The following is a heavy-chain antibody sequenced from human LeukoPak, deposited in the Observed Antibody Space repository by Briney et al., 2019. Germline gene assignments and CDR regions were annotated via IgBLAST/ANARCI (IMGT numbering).Heavy chain of an antibody. D-gene: IGHD3-22*01. V-gene: IGHV3-23*01. CDR1: EFPFSSYS. Sequence: PGGSLRVSCAASEFPFSSYSMSWVRQAPGKGLEWVSAISGSGGSTYYADSVKGRFTISRDNSKNTLYLQMNSLRADDTAVYYCANLFPRITMKLVGDCWGQGTLVTVSS. J-gene: IGHJ4*02. CDR2: ISGSGGST. CDR3: ANLFPRITMKLVGDC.